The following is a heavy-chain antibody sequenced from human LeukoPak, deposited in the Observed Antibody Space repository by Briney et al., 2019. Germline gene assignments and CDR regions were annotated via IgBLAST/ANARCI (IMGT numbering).Heavy chain of an antibody. CDR2: ISGSGGST. J-gene: IGHJ6*04. CDR3: AKHLRTGTAYYYYGMDV. Sequence: GGSLRLSCAASGFTFSSYAMSWVRQAPGKGLEWVSAISGSGGSTYYADSVKGRFTISRDNSKNTLYLQMNSLRAEDTAVYYCAKHLRTGTAYYYYGMDVWGKGTTVTVSS. CDR1: GFTFSSYA. V-gene: IGHV3-23*01. D-gene: IGHD1-1*01.